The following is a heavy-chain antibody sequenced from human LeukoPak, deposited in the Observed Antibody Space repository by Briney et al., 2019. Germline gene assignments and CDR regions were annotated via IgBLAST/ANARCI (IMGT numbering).Heavy chain of an antibody. D-gene: IGHD3-10*01. V-gene: IGHV3-23*01. Sequence: PGGSLRLSCAASGFTFSNYAMSWVRQAPGKGLEWVSVISGTGGRTYYADSVEGRFTISRDSSKNTLYLQMNSLRAEDTATYYCAKDLSVGGIPANYHYYYGMDVWGQGTTVTVSS. CDR3: AKDLSVGGIPANYHYYYGMDV. CDR1: GFTFSNYA. J-gene: IGHJ6*02. CDR2: ISGTGGRT.